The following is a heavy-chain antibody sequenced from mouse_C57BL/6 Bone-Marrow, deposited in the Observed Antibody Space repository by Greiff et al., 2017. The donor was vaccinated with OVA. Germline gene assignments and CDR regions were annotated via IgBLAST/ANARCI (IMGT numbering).Heavy chain of an antibody. Sequence: VQLQQSGAELVRPGTSVKMSCKASGYTFTNYWIGWAKQRPGHGLEWIGDIYPGGGYTNYNEEFKGKATLTADKSSSTAYMQFSSLTSEDSAIYYCARSRSNYWYFDVWGTGTTVTVSS. V-gene: IGHV1-63*01. CDR1: GYTFTNYW. CDR2: IYPGGGYT. J-gene: IGHJ1*03. CDR3: ARSRSNYWYFDV. D-gene: IGHD2-5*01.